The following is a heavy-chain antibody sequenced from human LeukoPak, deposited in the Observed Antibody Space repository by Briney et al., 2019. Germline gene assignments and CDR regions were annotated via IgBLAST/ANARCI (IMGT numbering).Heavy chain of an antibody. J-gene: IGHJ4*02. CDR3: ARGFLIDAVDY. CDR1: GGSFSGYY. D-gene: IGHD2/OR15-2a*01. CDR2: INHSGST. V-gene: IGHV4-34*01. Sequence: SETLSLTCAVYGGSFSGYYWSWIRQPPGKGLEWIGEINHSGSTNYNPSLKSRVTISVDTSKNQFSLKLSSVTAADTAVYYCARGFLIDAVDYWGQGTLVTVSS.